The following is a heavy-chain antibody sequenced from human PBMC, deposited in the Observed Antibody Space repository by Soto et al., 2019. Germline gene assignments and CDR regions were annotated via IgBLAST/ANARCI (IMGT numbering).Heavy chain of an antibody. D-gene: IGHD2-8*01. CDR1: GGTFRSYV. CDR2: SIPIFGTT. Sequence: QEQLVQSGAEVKKAGSSVKVSCKASGGTFRSYVITWVRQAPGQGLEWMGRSIPIFGTTNYAQKFQGRVRIIADESTRSAYMEMTSLRSEDTAVYYCAIESGSTRGLDVWGQGTTVTVSS. V-gene: IGHV1-69*18. CDR3: AIESGSTRGLDV. J-gene: IGHJ6*02.